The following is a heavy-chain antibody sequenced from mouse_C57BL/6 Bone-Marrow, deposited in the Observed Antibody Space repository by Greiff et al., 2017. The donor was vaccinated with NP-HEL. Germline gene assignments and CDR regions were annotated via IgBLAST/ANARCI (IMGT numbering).Heavy chain of an antibody. CDR2: FRNKANGYTT. CDR1: GFTFTDYY. D-gene: IGHD3-1*01. Sequence: DVMLVESGGGLVQPGGSLSLSCAASGFTFTDYYMSWVRQPPGKALEWLGFFRNKANGYTTEYSASVKGRFTISRDNSQSIIYLQMNALRAEDSATYYCARYGGYSPYYCDYWGQGTTLTVSS. V-gene: IGHV7-3*01. J-gene: IGHJ2*01. CDR3: ARYGGYSPYYCDY.